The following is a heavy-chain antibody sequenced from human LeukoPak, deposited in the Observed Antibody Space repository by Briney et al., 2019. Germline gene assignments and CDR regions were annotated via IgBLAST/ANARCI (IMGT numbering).Heavy chain of an antibody. Sequence: SGPTLVNPTQTLTLTCTFSGFSLSTSGMRVSWIRQPPGQALEWLARIDWDDDKFYSTSLKTRLTISKDTSKNQVVLTMTNMDPVDTATYYCARAIRYDSSRGAFDIWGQGTMVTVSS. V-gene: IGHV2-70*04. J-gene: IGHJ3*02. D-gene: IGHD3-22*01. CDR1: GFSLSTSGMR. CDR3: ARAIRYDSSRGAFDI. CDR2: IDWDDDK.